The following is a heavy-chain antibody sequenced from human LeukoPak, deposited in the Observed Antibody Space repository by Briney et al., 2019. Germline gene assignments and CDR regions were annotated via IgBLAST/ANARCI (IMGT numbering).Heavy chain of an antibody. J-gene: IGHJ4*02. CDR3: ARAGGEDTAMGIWAFDY. Sequence: ASVKVSCKVSGYTLTELSMHWVRQAPGKGLEWMGGFDPEDGETIYAQKFQGRVTITADESTSTAYTELSSLRSEDTAVYYCARAGGEDTAMGIWAFDYWGQGTLVTVSS. CDR2: FDPEDGET. CDR1: GYTLTELS. D-gene: IGHD5-18*01. V-gene: IGHV1-24*01.